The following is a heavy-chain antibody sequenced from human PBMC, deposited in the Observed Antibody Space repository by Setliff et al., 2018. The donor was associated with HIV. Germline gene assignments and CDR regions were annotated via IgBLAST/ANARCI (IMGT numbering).Heavy chain of an antibody. Sequence: GGSLRLSCAASGFTFDDYTMHWVRQAPGKGLEWVSLISWDGDMTYYADSVKGRFTISRDNSKNSLYLQMNSLTTEDTGLYYCAKDGWDYYDIGAKGDAFDIWGQGTMVTVSS. CDR3: AKDGWDYYDIGAKGDAFDI. CDR1: GFTFDDYT. V-gene: IGHV3-43*01. D-gene: IGHD3-22*01. CDR2: ISWDGDMT. J-gene: IGHJ3*02.